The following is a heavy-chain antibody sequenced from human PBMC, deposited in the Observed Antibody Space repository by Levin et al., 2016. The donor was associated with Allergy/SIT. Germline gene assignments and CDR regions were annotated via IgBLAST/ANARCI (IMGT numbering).Heavy chain of an antibody. Sequence: VRQAPGKGLEWVSSISSSSSYIYYADSVKGRFTISRDNAKNSLYLQMNSLRAEDTAVYYCARGGFSWTKYNWFDPWGQGTLVTVSS. J-gene: IGHJ5*02. CDR2: ISSSSSYI. V-gene: IGHV3-21*01. D-gene: IGHD3-3*01. CDR3: ARGGFSWTKYNWFDP.